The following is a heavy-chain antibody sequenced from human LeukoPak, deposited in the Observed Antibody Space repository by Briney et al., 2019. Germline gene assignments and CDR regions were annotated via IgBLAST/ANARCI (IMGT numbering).Heavy chain of an antibody. V-gene: IGHV3-30*04. CDR3: ARESSSGPFAYYFDY. J-gene: IGHJ4*02. D-gene: IGHD3-22*01. CDR1: GFTFSTYV. CDR2: ISSDGTNK. Sequence: PGGSLRLSCAASGFTFSTYVMHWVRQAPGKGLEWVALISSDGTNKYYGDSLKGRFTISRDNSKNTLYLQMNTLRAEDTAVYYCARESSSGPFAYYFDYWGQGTLVTVSS.